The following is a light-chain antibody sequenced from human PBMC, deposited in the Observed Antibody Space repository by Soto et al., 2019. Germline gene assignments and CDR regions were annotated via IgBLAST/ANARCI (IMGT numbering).Light chain of an antibody. CDR3: QQYTNWPPWT. Sequence: EIVMTQSPATLSVSPVERATLSGMASQSVINNLAWYQQKPGQAPRLLIYGASSRATGIPARFSGSGSGTEFTLTINSLQSDDFAVYYCQQYTNWPPWTFGQGTKVDIK. CDR2: GAS. V-gene: IGKV3D-15*01. CDR1: QSVINN. J-gene: IGKJ1*01.